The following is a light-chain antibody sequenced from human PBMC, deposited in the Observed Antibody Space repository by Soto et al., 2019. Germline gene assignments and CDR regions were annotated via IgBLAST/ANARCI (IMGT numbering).Light chain of an antibody. CDR2: DAS. J-gene: IGKJ1*01. V-gene: IGKV1-5*01. CDR3: QQYNSYPWT. Sequence: DIQMTQPPSTLSASVGDRVTITCRASQSISSWLAWCQQKPGKAPKLLIYDASSLESGVPSRFSGSGSGTEFTLTISSLQPDDFATYYCQQYNSYPWTFGQRTKADI. CDR1: QSISSW.